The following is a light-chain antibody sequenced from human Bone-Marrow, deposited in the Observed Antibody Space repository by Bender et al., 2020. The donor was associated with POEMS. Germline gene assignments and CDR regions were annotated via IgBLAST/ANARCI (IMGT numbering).Light chain of an antibody. J-gene: IGLJ3*02. CDR1: SSNIGSNY. CDR2: GYN. V-gene: IGLV1-47*02. Sequence: QSVLTQPPSASGTPGQRVTISCSGSSSNIGSNYVYWYQQLPGTAPKLIIYGYNNRPSGVPDRFSGSKSGTSASLAITGLQAEDEGDDYCQSYDNSLGGWVFGGGTKLTVL. CDR3: QSYDNSLGGWV.